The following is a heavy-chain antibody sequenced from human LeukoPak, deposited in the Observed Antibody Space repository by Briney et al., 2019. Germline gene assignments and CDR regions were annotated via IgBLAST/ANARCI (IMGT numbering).Heavy chain of an antibody. D-gene: IGHD3-10*01. CDR3: ARGRLALYGSGTRPAFDI. Sequence: GGALRLSCAASGFTFRSYALHWVRQAPGKGLERVAVISYDGSNQYYADSVKGRFTISRDNSKNTLYLQMNSLRAEDTAVYYCARGRLALYGSGTRPAFDIWGQGTMVTVSS. J-gene: IGHJ3*02. V-gene: IGHV3-30-3*01. CDR2: ISYDGSNQ. CDR1: GFTFRSYA.